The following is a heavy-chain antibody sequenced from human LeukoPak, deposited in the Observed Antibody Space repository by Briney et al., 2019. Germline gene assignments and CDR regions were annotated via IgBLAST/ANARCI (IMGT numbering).Heavy chain of an antibody. CDR1: GGSFSGYY. V-gene: IGHV4-34*01. J-gene: IGHJ4*02. CDR2: INHSGST. D-gene: IGHD6-19*01. CDR3: ARGKTGYSSGWYRGPAYYFDY. Sequence: SETLSLTCAVYGGSFSGYYWSWIRQPPGKGLEWIGEINHSGSTNYNPSLKSRVTISVDASKNQFSLKLSSVTAADTAVYYCARGKTGYSSGWYRGPAYYFDYWGQGTLVTVSS.